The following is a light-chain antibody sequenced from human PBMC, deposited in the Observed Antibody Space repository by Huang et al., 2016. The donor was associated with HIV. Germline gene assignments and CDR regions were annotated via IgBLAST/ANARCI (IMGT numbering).Light chain of an antibody. V-gene: IGKV1-27*01. Sequence: DIQMTQSPPSLSASQGVRVTLTCWASQDIVNFLAWFQQKPGGAPKLLIFSASTLHLRVPSRFTGRGSGTEFTLTITNLQPEDIATYYCQRYDTAPRAFGPGTKVDI. J-gene: IGKJ1*01. CDR1: QDIVNF. CDR3: QRYDTAPRA. CDR2: SAS.